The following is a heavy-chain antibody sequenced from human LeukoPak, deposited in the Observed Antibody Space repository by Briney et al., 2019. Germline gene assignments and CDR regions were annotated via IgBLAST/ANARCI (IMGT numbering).Heavy chain of an antibody. CDR3: ARQYHSDSSGYYYH. CDR2: ISAYNGNT. J-gene: IGHJ5*02. D-gene: IGHD3-22*01. Sequence: ASVKVSCKTSGYTFTSYGISWVRQAPGQGLEWMGWISAYNGNTNYAQKLQGRVTMTTDTSTSTAYMELRSLRSDDTAVYYCARQYHSDSSGYYYHWGQGTLVTVSS. V-gene: IGHV1-18*01. CDR1: GYTFTSYG.